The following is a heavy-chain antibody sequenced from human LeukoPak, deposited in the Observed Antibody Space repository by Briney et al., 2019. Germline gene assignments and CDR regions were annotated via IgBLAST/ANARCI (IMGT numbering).Heavy chain of an antibody. D-gene: IGHD2-2*01. CDR2: ISGSGGST. CDR3: ATYRVVVPAASRYYYYYGMDV. J-gene: IGHJ6*02. Sequence: PGGSLRLSCAASGFTFSSYAMSWVRQAPGKGLEWVSAISGSGGSTYYADSAKGRFTISRDNSKNTLYLQMNSLRAEDTAVYYCATYRVVVPAASRYYYYYGMDVWGQGTTVTVSS. V-gene: IGHV3-23*01. CDR1: GFTFSSYA.